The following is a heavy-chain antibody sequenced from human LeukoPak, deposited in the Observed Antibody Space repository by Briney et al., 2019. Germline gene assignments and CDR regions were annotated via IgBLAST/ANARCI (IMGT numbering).Heavy chain of an antibody. Sequence: PGGSLRLSCAASGFTFSSYWMSRVRQAPGKGLEWVANIKQDGSEKYYVDSVKGRFTISRDNAKNSVYLQMNSLRAEDTAVYYCASDGYPFDHWGQGTLVTVSS. CDR2: IKQDGSEK. J-gene: IGHJ5*02. D-gene: IGHD5-12*01. CDR3: ASDGYPFDH. V-gene: IGHV3-7*05. CDR1: GFTFSSYW.